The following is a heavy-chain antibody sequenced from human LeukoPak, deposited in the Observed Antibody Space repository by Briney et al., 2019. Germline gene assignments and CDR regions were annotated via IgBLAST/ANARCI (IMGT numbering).Heavy chain of an antibody. Sequence: SETQSLTCTVSGYSISSGYYWGWIRQPPGKGLEWIGSIYHSGSTYYNTSLKSRVTISVDTSKNQFSLKLSSLTAADTAVYYAARDTGNKYYDFWSGYYTRPFDYWGQGTLVTVSS. CDR2: IYHSGST. CDR1: GYSISSGYY. J-gene: IGHJ4*02. V-gene: IGHV4-38-2*02. D-gene: IGHD3-3*01. CDR3: ARDTGNKYYDFWSGYYTRPFDY.